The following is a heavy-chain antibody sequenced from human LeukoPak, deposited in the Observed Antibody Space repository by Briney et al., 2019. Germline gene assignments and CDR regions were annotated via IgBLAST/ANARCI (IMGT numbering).Heavy chain of an antibody. CDR2: ISNSGST. CDR1: GGSISSYY. J-gene: IGHJ4*02. V-gene: IGHV4-59*08. D-gene: IGHD5-12*01. Sequence: NPSETLSLTCTVSGGSISSYYWSWIRQPPGKGLEWIGYISNSGSTNYNPSLKSRVTISVDTSKNQFSLKLSSVTAADTAVYYCARIRLEEFQRGYSGYGHFDYWGQGTLVTVSS. CDR3: ARIRLEEFQRGYSGYGHFDY.